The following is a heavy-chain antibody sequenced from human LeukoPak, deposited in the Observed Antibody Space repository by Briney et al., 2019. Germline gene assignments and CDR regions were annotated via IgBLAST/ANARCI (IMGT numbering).Heavy chain of an antibody. CDR2: ISSSSTI. CDR3: ARDTGYSSSWLAWFDP. V-gene: IGHV3-48*02. J-gene: IGHJ5*02. Sequence: GGSLRLSCAASGFTFSSYSMNWVRQAPGKGLEWVSYISSSSTIYYADSVKGRFTISRDNAKNSLYLQMNSLRDEDTAVYYCARDTGYSSSWLAWFDPWGQGTLVTVSS. D-gene: IGHD6-13*01. CDR1: GFTFSSYS.